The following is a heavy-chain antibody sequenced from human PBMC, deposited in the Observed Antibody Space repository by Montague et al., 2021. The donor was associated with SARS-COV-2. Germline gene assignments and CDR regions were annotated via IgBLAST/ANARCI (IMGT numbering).Heavy chain of an antibody. Sequence: SETLSLTCAVYGASFSGDYWSWIRQSQGKGLEWIGEITHTGTINXNPSLESRVAISEDTSNNQFSLKMKSVTAPDTAIYYCARGRHGLPSRFPLPVGVAFDLWGQGTTVTVSS. V-gene: IGHV4-34*01. J-gene: IGHJ3*01. CDR3: ARGRHGLPSRFPLPVGVAFDL. CDR2: ITHTGTI. CDR1: GASFSGDY. D-gene: IGHD5-24*01.